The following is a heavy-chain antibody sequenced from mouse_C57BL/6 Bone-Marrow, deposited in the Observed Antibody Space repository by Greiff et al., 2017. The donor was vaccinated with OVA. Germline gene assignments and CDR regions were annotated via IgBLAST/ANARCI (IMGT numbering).Heavy chain of an antibody. CDR2: ISSGSSTI. J-gene: IGHJ3*01. CDR3: ARPAAQAAWFAY. Sequence: VQLKESGGGLVKPGGSLKLSCAASGFTFSDYGMHWVRQAPEKGLEWVAYISSGSSTIYYADTVKGRFTISRDNAKNTLFLQMTSLRSEDTAMYYCARPAAQAAWFAYWGQGTLVTVSA. CDR1: GFTFSDYG. V-gene: IGHV5-17*01. D-gene: IGHD3-2*02.